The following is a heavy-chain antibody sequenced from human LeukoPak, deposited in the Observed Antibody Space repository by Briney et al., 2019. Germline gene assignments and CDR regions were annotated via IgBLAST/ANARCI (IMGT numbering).Heavy chain of an antibody. Sequence: PGGSLRLSCAASGFTFSTYWMAWVRQAPGKGLEWVSSITRVSTYTYYSESVQGRFTISRDNHKDLLYLQLNSLRGDDSGIYYCTRDRNDYGDPDASDIWGQGTVVTVSS. CDR1: GFTFSTYW. CDR2: ITRVSTYT. D-gene: IGHD4-17*01. V-gene: IGHV3-21*01. J-gene: IGHJ3*02. CDR3: TRDRNDYGDPDASDI.